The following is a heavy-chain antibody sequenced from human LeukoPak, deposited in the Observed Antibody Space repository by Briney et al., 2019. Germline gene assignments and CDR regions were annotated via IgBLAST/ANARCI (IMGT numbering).Heavy chain of an antibody. J-gene: IGHJ4*02. Sequence: GGSLRPSCVVSGFTFSAYAMHWVRQAPGKGLEWVAIISYDGSNKNYADSVKGRFTISRDNSKNTLYVQMNSLRPEDTAVYYCARTPAAAGSLFDYWGQGTLVTVSS. V-gene: IGHV3-30*04. D-gene: IGHD6-13*01. CDR3: ARTPAAAGSLFDY. CDR1: GFTFSAYA. CDR2: ISYDGSNK.